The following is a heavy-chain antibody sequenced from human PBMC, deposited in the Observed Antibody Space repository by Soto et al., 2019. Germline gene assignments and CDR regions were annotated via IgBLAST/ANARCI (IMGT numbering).Heavy chain of an antibody. J-gene: IGHJ4*02. CDR1: GSSISSSGYY. CDR3: ARLTSRHWVDY. D-gene: IGHD3-16*01. V-gene: IGHV4-39*01. CDR2: LYYNVGT. Sequence: PSETLSLTCTVSGSSISSSGYYLGWIRQPPGRGLEWIGSLYYNVGTYYNPSLKSRVTISADTYANQFSLMVNSVTDADTAIYYCARLTSRHWVDYWGQGTLFTVSS.